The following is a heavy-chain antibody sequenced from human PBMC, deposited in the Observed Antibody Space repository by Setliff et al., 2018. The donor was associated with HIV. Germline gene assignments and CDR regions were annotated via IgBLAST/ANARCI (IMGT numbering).Heavy chain of an antibody. Sequence: SVKVSCKASGGTFSSYGISWVRQAPGQGLEWIGGIIPIFGTRNYAQKFQGRVTITADELTSTAYMELSSLRSEDTAVYYCATSPAAMSYFDYWGQGALVTVSS. J-gene: IGHJ4*02. CDR1: GGTFSSYG. CDR3: ATSPAAMSYFDY. V-gene: IGHV1-69*13. CDR2: IIPIFGTR. D-gene: IGHD2-2*01.